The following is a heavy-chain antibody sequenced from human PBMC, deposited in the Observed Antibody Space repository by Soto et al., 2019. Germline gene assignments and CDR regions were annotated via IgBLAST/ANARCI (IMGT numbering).Heavy chain of an antibody. J-gene: IGHJ5*02. CDR3: ARDLLYYDFWSGYYRRYYNWFDP. Sequence: SETLSLTCAVYGGSFSGYYWSWIRQPPGKGLEWIGAINHSGSTNYNPSLKSRVTISVDTSKNQFSLKLRSVTAAVTAVYYCARDLLYYDFWSGYYRRYYNWFDPWGQGTLVTVSS. CDR1: GGSFSGYY. V-gene: IGHV4-34*01. CDR2: INHSGST. D-gene: IGHD3-3*01.